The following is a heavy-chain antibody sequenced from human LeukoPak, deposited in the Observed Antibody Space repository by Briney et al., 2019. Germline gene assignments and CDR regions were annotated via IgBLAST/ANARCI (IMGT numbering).Heavy chain of an antibody. CDR3: ARKYDILTSYYPPVVDASDI. CDR2: INPGSGGT. CDR1: VYTFTGYY. Sequence: ASVKVSCKASVYTFTGYYIQWVRQAPGQGLEWMGWINPGSGGTNFAQKFQGRVTMTRDTSISTAYMELTRPRSDDTAVYYCARKYDILTSYYPPVVDASDIWGQGTMVTVSS. D-gene: IGHD3-9*01. J-gene: IGHJ3*02. V-gene: IGHV1-2*02.